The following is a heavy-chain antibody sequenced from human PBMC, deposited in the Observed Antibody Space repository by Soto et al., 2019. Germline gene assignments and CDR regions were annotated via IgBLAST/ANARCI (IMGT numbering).Heavy chain of an antibody. J-gene: IGHJ4*02. V-gene: IGHV4-59*01. D-gene: IGHD3-10*01. CDR1: GGSISSYY. Sequence: SETLSLTCTVSGGSISSYYWSWIRQPPGKGLEWIGYINYSGSTNYNPSLKSRVTISVDTSKNQFSLKLSSVTAADTAVYYCARDSGSGRHHLDYWGQGTLVTVSS. CDR3: ARDSGSGRHHLDY. CDR2: INYSGST.